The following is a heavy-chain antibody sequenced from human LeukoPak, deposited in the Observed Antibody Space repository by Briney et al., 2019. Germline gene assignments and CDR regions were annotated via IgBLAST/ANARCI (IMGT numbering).Heavy chain of an antibody. D-gene: IGHD3-3*01. V-gene: IGHV1-18*01. CDR2: ISAYNGNT. CDR3: ARGPQYYDFWSGYYMNL. CDR1: GYTFTSYG. Sequence: ASVKVSCKASGYTFTSYGISWVRQAPGQGLEWMGWISAYNGNTNYAQKLQGRVTMTTDTSTSTAYMELRSLRSEDTAVYYCARGPQYYDFWSGYYMNLWGQGTLVTVSS. J-gene: IGHJ4*02.